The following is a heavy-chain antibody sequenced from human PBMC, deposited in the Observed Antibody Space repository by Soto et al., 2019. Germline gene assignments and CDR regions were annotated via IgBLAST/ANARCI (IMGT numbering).Heavy chain of an antibody. CDR2: ISSSSSYI. CDR3: ARAGDDPWAFDI. V-gene: IGHV3-21*01. Sequence: PSGSLRLSCAASGFTFSSYSMNWVCQAPGKGLEWVSSISSSSSYIYYADSVKGRFTISRDNAKNSLYLQMNSLRAEDTAVYYCARAGDDPWAFDIWGQGTMVTVSS. D-gene: IGHD2-21*01. CDR1: GFTFSSYS. J-gene: IGHJ3*02.